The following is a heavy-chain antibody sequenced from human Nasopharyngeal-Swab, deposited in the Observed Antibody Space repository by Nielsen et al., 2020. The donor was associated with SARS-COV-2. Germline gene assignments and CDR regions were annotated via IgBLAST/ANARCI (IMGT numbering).Heavy chain of an antibody. D-gene: IGHD1-26*01. CDR1: GFSFSVSS. CDR2: IRSKVNSYAT. CDR3: ARVNPISGSYYDAIDI. J-gene: IGHJ3*02. Sequence: GSLRLSCAASGFSFSVSSLNWVRQASGKGLEWVGRIRSKVNSYATTYGVSVKGRFTISRGDSKNTAYLQMNSLKTEDTAVYYCARVNPISGSYYDAIDIWGQGTMVTVSS. V-gene: IGHV3-73*01.